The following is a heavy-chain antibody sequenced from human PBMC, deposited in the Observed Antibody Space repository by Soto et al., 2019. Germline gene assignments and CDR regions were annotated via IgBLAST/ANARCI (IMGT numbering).Heavy chain of an antibody. V-gene: IGHV1-18*01. CDR2: ISAYNGNT. D-gene: IGHD2-15*01. CDR3: ARDVGPIYCSGGSCNQPGY. CDR1: GYTFTSYG. J-gene: IGHJ4*02. Sequence: QVQLVQSGAEVKKPGASVKVSCKASGYTFTSYGISWVRQAPGQGLEWMGWISAYNGNTNYAQKLQGRVTMTTDTSTSTAYMELRSLRSDDTAVYYCARDVGPIYCSGGSCNQPGYWGQGTLVTVSS.